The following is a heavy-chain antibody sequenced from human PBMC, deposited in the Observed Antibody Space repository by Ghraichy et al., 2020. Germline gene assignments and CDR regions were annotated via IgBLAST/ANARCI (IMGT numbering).Heavy chain of an antibody. J-gene: IGHJ6*03. Sequence: SVKVSCKASGGTFSSYAISWVRQAPGQGLEWMGRIIPILGIANYAQKFQGRVTITADKSTSTAYMELSSLRSEDTAVYYCARALTGTSNYYYYYMDVWGKGTTVTVSS. CDR2: IIPILGIA. D-gene: IGHD1-20*01. V-gene: IGHV1-69*04. CDR1: GGTFSSYA. CDR3: ARALTGTSNYYYYYMDV.